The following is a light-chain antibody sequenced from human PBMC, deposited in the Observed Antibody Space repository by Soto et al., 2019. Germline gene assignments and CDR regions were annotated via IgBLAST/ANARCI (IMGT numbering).Light chain of an antibody. V-gene: IGKV3-15*01. J-gene: IGKJ5*01. Sequence: EIVMTQSPATLSVSPGERATLSCRASQRVSSNLAWYQQKPGQAPRLLIYGASTGATGIPARFSGSGSGTEFTLTISSLQSEDFAVYYCQQYNMWPLSFGQGTRLEIK. CDR3: QQYNMWPLS. CDR1: QRVSSN. CDR2: GAS.